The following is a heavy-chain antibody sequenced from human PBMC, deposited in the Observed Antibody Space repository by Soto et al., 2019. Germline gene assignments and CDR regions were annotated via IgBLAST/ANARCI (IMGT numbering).Heavy chain of an antibody. CDR1: GFTFTRYS. D-gene: IGHD1-26*01. CDR2: ISSTTNYI. J-gene: IGHJ3*01. CDR3: ARELSGNYFTFDL. V-gene: IGHV3-21*04. Sequence: GGSLRLSCAASGFTFTRYSMNWVRQAPGKGLEWVSSISSTTNYIYYADSMKGRFTASRDNAKNSLYLQMNSLRGDDTAVYYCARELSGNYFTFDLWGQGTMVTVSS.